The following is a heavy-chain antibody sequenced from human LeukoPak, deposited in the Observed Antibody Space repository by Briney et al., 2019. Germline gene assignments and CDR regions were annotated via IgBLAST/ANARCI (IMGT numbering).Heavy chain of an antibody. Sequence: GASVKVSCKASGYTFTSYYMHWVRQAPGQGLEWMGIINPSGGSTSYAQKFQGRVAMTRDMSTSTVYMELSSLRSEDTAVYYCARSPELSSYGSSFDYWGQGTLVTVYS. CDR3: ARSPELSSYGSSFDY. D-gene: IGHD3-10*01. J-gene: IGHJ4*02. V-gene: IGHV1-46*01. CDR1: GYTFTSYY. CDR2: INPSGGST.